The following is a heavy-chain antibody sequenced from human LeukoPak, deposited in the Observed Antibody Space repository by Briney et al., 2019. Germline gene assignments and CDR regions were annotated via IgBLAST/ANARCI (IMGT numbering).Heavy chain of an antibody. V-gene: IGHV4-39*07. Sequence: SETLSLTCSVSGGSITSGGYYWAWIRQPPGKGLEWVGSIYYTGSTYYNPSLKSRVTISVDTSKNQFSLKLSSVTAADTAVYYCARVLTVTKEYNWFDPWGQGTLVTVSS. CDR1: GGSITSGGYY. CDR3: ARVLTVTKEYNWFDP. J-gene: IGHJ5*02. D-gene: IGHD4-17*01. CDR2: IYYTGST.